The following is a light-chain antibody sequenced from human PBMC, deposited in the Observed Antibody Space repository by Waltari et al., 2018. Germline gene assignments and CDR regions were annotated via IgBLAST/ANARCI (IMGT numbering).Light chain of an antibody. CDR1: QDMDNY. CDR2: GAS. Sequence: DIQITQSPSSLPASVGDRVTITCQASQDMDNYLNWYQQQQGNAPKLLIYGASNLAAGVPARFSGNGSGTHYTLTITGLQPEDFATYYCQHYRDYLTFGSGTTVDIK. CDR3: QHYRDYLT. V-gene: IGKV1-33*01. J-gene: IGKJ4*01.